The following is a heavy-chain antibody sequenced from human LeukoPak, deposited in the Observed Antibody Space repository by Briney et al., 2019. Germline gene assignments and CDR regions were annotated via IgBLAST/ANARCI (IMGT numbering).Heavy chain of an antibody. V-gene: IGHV3-15*01. CDR1: GFTFSNAW. J-gene: IGHJ5*02. D-gene: IGHD3-22*01. CDR2: IKSKTDGGTT. CDR3: TTDAPMIVENRWFDP. Sequence: GGSLRLSCAASGFTFSNAWMSWVRQAPGKGLEWVGRIKSKTDGGTTDYAAPVKGRFTISRDDSKNTLYLQMNSLKTEDTAVYYCTTDAPMIVENRWFDPWGQGTLVTVSS.